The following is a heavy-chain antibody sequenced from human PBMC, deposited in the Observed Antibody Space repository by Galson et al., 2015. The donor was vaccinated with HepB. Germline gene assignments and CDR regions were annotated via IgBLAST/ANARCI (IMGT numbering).Heavy chain of an antibody. D-gene: IGHD2-2*01. V-gene: IGHV3-13*04. CDR1: GFTFSSYD. J-gene: IGHJ6*02. Sequence: SLRLSCAASGFTFSSYDMHWVRQATGKGLEWVSAIGTAGDTYYPGSVKGRFTISRENAKNSLYLQMNSLRAGDTAVYYCARSTRYCSSTSCPRGSMDVWGQGTTVTVSS. CDR2: IGTAGDT. CDR3: ARSTRYCSSTSCPRGSMDV.